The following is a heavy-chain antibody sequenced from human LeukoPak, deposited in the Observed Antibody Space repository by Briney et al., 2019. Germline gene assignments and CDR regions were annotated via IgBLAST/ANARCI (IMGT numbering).Heavy chain of an antibody. V-gene: IGHV1-69*05. Sequence: ASVKVSCKAFGGTFSSYAISWVRQAPGQGLEWMGRIIPIFGTANYAQKFQGRVTITTDESTSTAYMELSSLRSEDTAVYYCASSEYSSSSWIYYYYYMDVWGKGTTVTVSS. CDR3: ASSEYSSSSWIYYYYYMDV. J-gene: IGHJ6*03. CDR1: GGTFSSYA. CDR2: IIPIFGTA. D-gene: IGHD6-6*01.